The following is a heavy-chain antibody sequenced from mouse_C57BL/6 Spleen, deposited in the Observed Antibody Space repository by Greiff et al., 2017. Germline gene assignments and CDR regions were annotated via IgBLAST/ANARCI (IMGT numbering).Heavy chain of an antibody. J-gene: IGHJ4*01. D-gene: IGHD2-1*01. CDR2: IDPENGDT. Sequence: EVQLQQSGAELVRPGASVKLSCTASGFNIKDDYMHWVKQRPEQGLEWIGWIDPENGDTEYASKFQGKATITADTSSNTAYLQLSSLTSEDTAVYYCTFYGKGAMDYWGQGTSVTVSS. CDR3: TFYGKGAMDY. CDR1: GFNIKDDY. V-gene: IGHV14-4*01.